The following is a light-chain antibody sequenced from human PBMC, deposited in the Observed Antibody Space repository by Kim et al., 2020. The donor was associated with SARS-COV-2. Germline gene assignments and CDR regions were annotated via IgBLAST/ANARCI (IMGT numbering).Light chain of an antibody. CDR2: AAS. J-gene: IGKJ4*01. Sequence: DIQMTQSPSSLSASVGDRVTITCRASQSIGNYLNWYQQKPGRAPNLLIYAASSLQSGVPSMFSGSGSGTDFTLTMSGLQPEDFATYYCQQSYSTPLTFGGGTKVDIK. CDR1: QSIGNY. CDR3: QQSYSTPLT. V-gene: IGKV1-39*01.